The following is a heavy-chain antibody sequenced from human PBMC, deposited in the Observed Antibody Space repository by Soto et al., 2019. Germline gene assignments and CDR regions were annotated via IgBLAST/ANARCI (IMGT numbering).Heavy chain of an antibody. CDR3: VRDYVMDV. CDR2: ISTTSTYI. V-gene: IGHV3-21*01. D-gene: IGHD3-10*02. CDR1: GFTFSGDA. Sequence: GGSLRLSCAASGFTFSGDAMNWVRQAPGKGLEWASSISTTSTYIYYADSVKGRFTISRDNANNSLHLQMNSLRAEDTAVYYCVRDYVMDVWGQGTTVTVSS. J-gene: IGHJ6*02.